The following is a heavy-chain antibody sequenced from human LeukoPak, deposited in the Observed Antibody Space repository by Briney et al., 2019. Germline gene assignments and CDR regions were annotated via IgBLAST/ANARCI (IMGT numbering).Heavy chain of an antibody. CDR1: GYSFSIYG. V-gene: IGHV1-18*01. D-gene: IGHD4-17*01. J-gene: IGHJ4*02. Sequence: ASVQVSCKASGYSFSIYGITWARQAPGQGLEYLGWISASDGTTNYAQKVQDRVTMTTDTSTSTAYLELRSLRTEDTAVYYCARCGAAVTTHFSHWGQGTLVTVSS. CDR3: ARCGAAVTTHFSH. CDR2: ISASDGTT.